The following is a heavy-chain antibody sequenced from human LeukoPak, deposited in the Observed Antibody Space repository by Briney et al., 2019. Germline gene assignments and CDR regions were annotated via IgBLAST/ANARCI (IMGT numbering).Heavy chain of an antibody. D-gene: IGHD2-2*02. J-gene: IGHJ1*01. Sequence: GGSLRLSCAASGFTFSDYAMTWVRQAPGKGPEWASVISGSGESTNYADSVRGRFTISRDNVHNTLYLQMHSLRAEDTAIYFCARKECGSTSCYTREYFQYWGQGTLVTVSS. V-gene: IGHV3-23*01. CDR2: ISGSGEST. CDR1: GFTFSDYA. CDR3: ARKECGSTSCYTREYFQY.